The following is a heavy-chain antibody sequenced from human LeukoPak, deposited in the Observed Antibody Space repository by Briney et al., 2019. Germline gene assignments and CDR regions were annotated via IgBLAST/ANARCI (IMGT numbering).Heavy chain of an antibody. D-gene: IGHD3-10*01. J-gene: IGHJ5*02. V-gene: IGHV4-59*01. CDR3: ARDRGGPGRFDP. CDR1: GGSISIYY. Sequence: SETLSLTCTVSGGSISIYYWSWIRQPPGKGLEWIGYINYYGGTKYNASLKSRVIISLDTSKNQVSLKVTSVTAADTAVYYCARDRGGPGRFDPWGQGTLVTVSS. CDR2: INYYGGT.